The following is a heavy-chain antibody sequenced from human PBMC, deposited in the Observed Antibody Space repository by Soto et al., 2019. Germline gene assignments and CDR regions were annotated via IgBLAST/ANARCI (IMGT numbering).Heavy chain of an antibody. CDR2: IYYSGST. Sequence: QVQLQESGPGLVKPSETLSLTFTVSGGSISSYYWSWIRQPPGKGLEWIGYIYYSGSTNYNPSLKSRVTISVATSKNQFSLKLSSATAADTAVYYCASLRQASGFDYWGQGTLVTVSS. CDR1: GGSISSYY. CDR3: ASLRQASGFDY. J-gene: IGHJ4*02. V-gene: IGHV4-59*01. D-gene: IGHD3-3*01.